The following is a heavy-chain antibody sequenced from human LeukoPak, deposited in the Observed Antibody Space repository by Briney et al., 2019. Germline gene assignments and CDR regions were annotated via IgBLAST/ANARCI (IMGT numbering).Heavy chain of an antibody. D-gene: IGHD6-13*01. J-gene: IGHJ4*02. CDR2: IYQSGST. CDR1: GGSISSAGYS. V-gene: IGHV4-30-2*01. Sequence: PSETLSLTCAVSGGSISSAGYSWRWIRQPPGKGLEWIGYIYQSGSTYYNPSLKSRVTISVDRSKNQFSLKLSSVTAADTAVYYCARIAEPLYYFDYRGQGTLVTVSS. CDR3: ARIAEPLYYFDY.